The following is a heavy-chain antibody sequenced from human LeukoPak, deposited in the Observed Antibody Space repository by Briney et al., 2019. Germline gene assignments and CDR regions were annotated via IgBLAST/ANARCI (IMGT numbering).Heavy chain of an antibody. D-gene: IGHD6-19*01. CDR1: GGSISSYY. CDR2: IYDSGST. Sequence: SETLSLTCTVSGGSISSYYWSWIRQPPGKGLEWIGYIYDSGSTNYNPSLKSRVTISVDTSKNQFSLKLSSVTAADTAVYYCARENHSSGWSDWGQGTLVTVSS. CDR3: ARENHSSGWSD. V-gene: IGHV4-59*08. J-gene: IGHJ4*02.